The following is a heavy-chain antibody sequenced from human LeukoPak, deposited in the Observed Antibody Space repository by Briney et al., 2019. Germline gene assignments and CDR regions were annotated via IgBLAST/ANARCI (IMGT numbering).Heavy chain of an antibody. CDR2: INPSGGST. D-gene: IGHD1-26*01. Sequence: ASVKVSCKASGYTLTSYYMHWVRQAPGQGLEWMGIINPSGGSTSYAQKFQGRVTMTRDTSTSTVYMELSSLRPEDTAVYYCARDAGPSLVGATDDAFDIWGQGTMVTVSS. J-gene: IGHJ3*02. CDR3: ARDAGPSLVGATDDAFDI. CDR1: GYTLTSYY. V-gene: IGHV1-46*01.